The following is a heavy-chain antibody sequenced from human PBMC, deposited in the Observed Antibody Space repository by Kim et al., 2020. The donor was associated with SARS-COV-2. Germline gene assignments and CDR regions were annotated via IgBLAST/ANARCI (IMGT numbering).Heavy chain of an antibody. J-gene: IGHJ4*02. V-gene: IGHV3-23*01. CDR2: ISDSSSST. D-gene: IGHD2-15*01. Sequence: GGSLRLSCGASGFTFSNYAMTWIRQAPGKGLEWVSGISDSSSSTYYADSVKGRFTISRDNSKNTLYLQMNSLRAEDTALYYCARCPSGGNCAGFDSCGQGTLVTVSS. CDR3: ARCPSGGNCAGFDS. CDR1: GFTFSNYA.